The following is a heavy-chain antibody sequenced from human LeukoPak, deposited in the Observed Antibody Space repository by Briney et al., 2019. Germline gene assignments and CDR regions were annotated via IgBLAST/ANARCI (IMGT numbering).Heavy chain of an antibody. CDR1: GGSFSGYY. CDR2: INHSGST. CDR3: ARGRIWFGGPYYFVY. D-gene: IGHD3-10*01. V-gene: IGHV4-34*01. Sequence: SETLSLTCAVYGGSFSGYYWSWIRQPPGKGLEWIGEINHSGSTNYNPSLKSRVTISVDTSKNQFSLKLSSVTAADTAVYYCARGRIWFGGPYYFVYWGQGTLVTVSS. J-gene: IGHJ4*02.